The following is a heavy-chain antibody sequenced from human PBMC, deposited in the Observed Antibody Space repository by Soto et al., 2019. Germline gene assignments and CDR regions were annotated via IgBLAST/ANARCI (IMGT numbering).Heavy chain of an antibody. V-gene: IGHV3-9*01. CDR2: ISWNGAAT. CDR1: GFTFDDYA. D-gene: IGHD3-10*01. J-gene: IGHJ4*02. CDR3: ANLPLYGSGFDC. Sequence: EVQLVESGGALVQPGGSLRLSCTASGFTFDDYAIHWVRQAPGKGLEWNPGISWNGAATGYADSVKGRFTISRDNAKNSLYLQMNSLRTEDTAMYFCANLPLYGSGFDCWGQGTLVTVAS.